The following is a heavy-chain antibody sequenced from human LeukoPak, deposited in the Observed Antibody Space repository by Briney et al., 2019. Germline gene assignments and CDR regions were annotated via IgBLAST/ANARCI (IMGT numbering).Heavy chain of an antibody. CDR1: GFTFSSYG. D-gene: IGHD4-23*01. CDR2: IRYDGSNK. Sequence: GGSLRLSCAASGFTFSSYGMHWVRQAPGKGLEWVAFIRYDGSNKYYADSVKGRFTISRDNSKNTLYLQMNSLRAEDTAVYYCANRARAVVRNDDYWGQGTLVTVSS. J-gene: IGHJ4*02. V-gene: IGHV3-30*02. CDR3: ANRARAVVRNDDY.